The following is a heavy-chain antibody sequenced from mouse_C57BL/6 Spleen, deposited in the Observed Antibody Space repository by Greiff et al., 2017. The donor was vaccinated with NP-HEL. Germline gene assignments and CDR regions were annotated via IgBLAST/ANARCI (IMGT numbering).Heavy chain of an antibody. J-gene: IGHJ4*01. CDR2: INPGSGGT. CDR3: ARELYYGNYDAMDC. D-gene: IGHD2-1*01. CDR1: GYAFTNYL. Sequence: VQLQQSGAELVRPGTSVKVSCKASGYAFTNYLIEWVKQRPGQGLEWIGVINPGSGGTNYNEKFKGKATLTADKSSSTAYMQLSSLTSEDSAVYFCARELYYGNYDAMDCWGQGTSVTVSS. V-gene: IGHV1-54*01.